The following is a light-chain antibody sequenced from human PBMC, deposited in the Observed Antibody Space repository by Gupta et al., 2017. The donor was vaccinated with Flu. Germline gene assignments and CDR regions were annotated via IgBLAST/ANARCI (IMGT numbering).Light chain of an antibody. CDR2: WAS. CDR3: QQDVGTPHH. CDR1: QSVLYISNNKNY. V-gene: IGKV4-1*01. J-gene: IGKJ4*01. Sequence: DIVMTQSPDSLAVSLGERVTINCKSSQSVLYISNNKNYLAWYQQKPGQPPKLLIYWASTRESGVPDRFSGSGSDTEFTLTISNLQAEDVAVYYCQQDVGTPHHFGGGTKVEIK.